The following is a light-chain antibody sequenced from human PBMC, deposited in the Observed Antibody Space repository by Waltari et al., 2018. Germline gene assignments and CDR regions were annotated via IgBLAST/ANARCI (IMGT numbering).Light chain of an antibody. CDR2: EDS. J-gene: IGLJ7*01. CDR3: GTWDSSLSGAV. Sequence: QSVLTQPPSVSAAPGQRVTISCPGGHSNIGNDSVSWYRQFPGTAPKLLIYEDSERPSGVPGRFSGSKSGTSATLDITGLQAGDEADYYCGTWDSSLSGAVFGGGTHLTVL. CDR1: HSNIGNDS. V-gene: IGLV1-51*02.